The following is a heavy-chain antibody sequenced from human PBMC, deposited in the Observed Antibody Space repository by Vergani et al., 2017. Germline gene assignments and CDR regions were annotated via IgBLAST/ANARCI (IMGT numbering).Heavy chain of an antibody. D-gene: IGHD4-11*01. V-gene: IGHV4-34*01. CDR3: ARVNTETNGHLYYYYYMDV. Sequence: QVQLQQWGGGLLKPSETLSLTCVVNGGSFTSYHWTWIRQSPGGGGEWVGDIYHTERPDYNPSLKSGLTMSVDKSRNQFSLTLNSVTATDTAIYFCARVNTETNGHLYYYYYMDVWGQGTAVTVS. CDR2: IYHTERP. CDR1: GGSFTSYH. J-gene: IGHJ6*03.